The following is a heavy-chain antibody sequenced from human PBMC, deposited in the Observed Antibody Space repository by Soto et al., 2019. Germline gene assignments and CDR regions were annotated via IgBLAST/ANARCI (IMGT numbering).Heavy chain of an antibody. CDR3: ALRKTGSFFDY. CDR2: IGASGAGT. Sequence: GGSLRLSCAASGFTFSTYAMSWVRQAPGKGLDWVSAIGASGAGTYYADSVKGRFTISRDNSRNTLHLQMNNLRAEDTAVYYCALRKTGSFFDYWGHGTLVTVSS. J-gene: IGHJ4*01. V-gene: IGHV3-23*01. D-gene: IGHD1-26*01. CDR1: GFTFSTYA.